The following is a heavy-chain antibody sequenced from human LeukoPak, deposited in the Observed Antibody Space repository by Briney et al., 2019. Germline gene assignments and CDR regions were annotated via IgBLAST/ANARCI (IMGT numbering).Heavy chain of an antibody. V-gene: IGHV3-23*01. D-gene: IGHD4-11*01. CDR1: RFTFSSYA. CDR2: ISGSGGST. J-gene: IGHJ4*02. CDR3: AKDNVDSNDYSRFDY. Sequence: GGSLRLSCAASRFTFSSYAMSWVRQAPGKGLEWVSAISGSGGSTYYADSVKGRFTISRDNSRNTLYLQMNSLRAEDTAVYYCAKDNVDSNDYSRFDYWGQGTLVTVSS.